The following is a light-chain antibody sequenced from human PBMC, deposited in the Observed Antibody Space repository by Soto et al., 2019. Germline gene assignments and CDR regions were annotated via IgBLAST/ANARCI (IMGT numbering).Light chain of an antibody. CDR1: SIDVENYKL. CDR2: EVT. Sequence: QSALNQPASVSGSPGQSFTISCPATSIDVENYKLVSWYQQHPGKAPKLIIYEVTKRPSGVSNRFSGSKSANTASLTISGLQPEDEADYYCCSSVGSYVFGTGTKVTVL. CDR3: CSSVGSYV. V-gene: IGLV2-23*02. J-gene: IGLJ1*01.